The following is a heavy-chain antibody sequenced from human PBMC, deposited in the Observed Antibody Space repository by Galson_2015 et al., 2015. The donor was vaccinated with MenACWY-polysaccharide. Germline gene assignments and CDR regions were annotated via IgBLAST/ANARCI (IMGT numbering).Heavy chain of an antibody. CDR2: IRFDGSDK. V-gene: IGHV3-30*02. Sequence: SLRLSCAASGFTFSSYGTHWVRQAPGKGLEWVAFIRFDGSDKYYVDSVTGRFTISRDNSKNTLCLHMNSLRAEDTAVYYCAKVRGSGYSSASGMNDWGQGTLVTVSS. D-gene: IGHD6-6*01. J-gene: IGHJ4*02. CDR1: GFTFSSYG. CDR3: AKVRGSGYSSASGMND.